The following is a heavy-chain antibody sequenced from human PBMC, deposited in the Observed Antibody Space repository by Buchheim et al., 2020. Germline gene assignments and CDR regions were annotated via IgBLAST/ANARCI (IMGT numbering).Heavy chain of an antibody. J-gene: IGHJ6*03. Sequence: QVQLVESGGGVVQPGRSLRLSCAASGFTFSTYGMYWVRQAPGKGLEWVAVTSYDGSNKYYADSVKGRFTISRDNSKNMLYLQMNSLRPEDTALYYCAKDISDLDYMDVWGKGIT. V-gene: IGHV3-30*18. CDR2: TSYDGSNK. CDR1: GFTFSTYG. CDR3: AKDISDLDYMDV. D-gene: IGHD3/OR15-3a*01.